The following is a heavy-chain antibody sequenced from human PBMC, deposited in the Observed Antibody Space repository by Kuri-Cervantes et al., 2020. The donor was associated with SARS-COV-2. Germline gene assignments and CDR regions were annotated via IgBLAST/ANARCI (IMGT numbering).Heavy chain of an antibody. CDR1: GFTFSSYS. V-gene: IGHV3-21*01. CDR3: ALDYYDSSGRGDY. D-gene: IGHD3-22*01. CDR2: ISSSSSYI. Sequence: ETLSLTCAASGFTFSSYSMNWVRQAPGKGLEWVSSISSSSSYIYYADSVKGRFTISRDNAKNSLYLQMNSLRAEDTAVYYGALDYYDSSGRGDYWGQGTLVTVSS. J-gene: IGHJ4*02.